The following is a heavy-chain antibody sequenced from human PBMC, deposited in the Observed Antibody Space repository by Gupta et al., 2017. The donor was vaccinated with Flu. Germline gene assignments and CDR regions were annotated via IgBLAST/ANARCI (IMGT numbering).Heavy chain of an antibody. CDR1: NASLSGSY. Sequence: QVQLQQRGAGLLKPSETLSLTCAVYNASLSGSYWSWIRQPPGKGPEWIGEIDHSGGTNYNPSLKSRVTMSGDTSKNQFSLNLYSVTAADTAIYYCTRLGGFTVGYNWFDPWGQGTLVTVSS. V-gene: IGHV4-34*01. D-gene: IGHD4-11*01. CDR3: TRLGGFTVGYNWFDP. CDR2: IDHSGGT. J-gene: IGHJ5*02.